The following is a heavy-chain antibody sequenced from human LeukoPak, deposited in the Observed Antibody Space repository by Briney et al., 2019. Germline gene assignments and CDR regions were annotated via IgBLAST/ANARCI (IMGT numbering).Heavy chain of an antibody. CDR3: ARGWAGSAAAGNAEYFQH. Sequence: SETLSLTCTVSGGSISSSSYYWGWIRQPPGKGLEWIGSIYYSGSTYYNPSLKSRVTISVDTSKNQFSLKLSSVTAADTAVYYCARGWAGSAAAGNAEYFQHWGQGTLVTVSS. D-gene: IGHD6-13*01. CDR2: IYYSGST. V-gene: IGHV4-39*07. CDR1: GGSISSSSYY. J-gene: IGHJ1*01.